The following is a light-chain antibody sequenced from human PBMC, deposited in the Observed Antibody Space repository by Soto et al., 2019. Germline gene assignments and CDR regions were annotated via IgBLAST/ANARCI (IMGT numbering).Light chain of an antibody. CDR3: QHYNSYSEA. V-gene: IGKV1-5*03. J-gene: IGKJ1*01. Sequence: DIQMTQSPSTLCGSVGDRVTITFRASQTISSVFGCFQRKPGKAPKLLIYKASTLKSGVPSRFSGSGSGTEFTLTISSLQPDDFATYYCQHYNSYSEAFGQGTKVDI. CDR2: KAS. CDR1: QTISSV.